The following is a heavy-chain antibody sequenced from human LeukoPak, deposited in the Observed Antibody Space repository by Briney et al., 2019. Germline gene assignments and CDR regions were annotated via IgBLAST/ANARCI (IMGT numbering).Heavy chain of an antibody. CDR1: GFTFSMYG. J-gene: IGHJ6*03. V-gene: IGHV3-30*03. CDR3: ARGYLDYYYYMDV. D-gene: IGHD2-15*01. Sequence: QTGGSLRLSCVISGFTFSMYGMHWVRQAPGKGLEWVAVISPDGSGKNYVDSVEGRFTISRDNSKNTLYVQMNSLRAEDTAVYFCARGYLDYYYYMDVWGKGTTVTVSS. CDR2: ISPDGSGK.